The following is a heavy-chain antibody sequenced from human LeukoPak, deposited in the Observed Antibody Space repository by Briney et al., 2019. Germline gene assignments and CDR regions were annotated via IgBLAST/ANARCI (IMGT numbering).Heavy chain of an antibody. D-gene: IGHD1-26*01. J-gene: IGHJ4*02. Sequence: ASVKVSCKASGYTFTSYGISWVRQAPGQGLEWMGWISAYNGNTNYAQKLQGRVTMATDTSTSTAYMELRSLRSDDTAVYYCARVPTYSGSYDAYFDYWGQGTLVTVSS. V-gene: IGHV1-18*01. CDR2: ISAYNGNT. CDR1: GYTFTSYG. CDR3: ARVPTYSGSYDAYFDY.